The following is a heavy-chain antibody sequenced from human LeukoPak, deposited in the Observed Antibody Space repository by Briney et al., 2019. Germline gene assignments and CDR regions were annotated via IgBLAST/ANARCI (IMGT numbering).Heavy chain of an antibody. CDR1: GFTFSNAW. CDR2: ISGSGGST. D-gene: IGHD2-21*01. CDR3: AKGDALLFL. V-gene: IGHV3-23*01. Sequence: GGSLRLSCAASGFTFSNAWMTWVRQAPGKGLEWVSAISGSGGSTYYADSVKGRFTISRDNSKNTLYLQMNSLRAEDTAVYYCAKGDALLFLWGQGTMVTVSS. J-gene: IGHJ3*01.